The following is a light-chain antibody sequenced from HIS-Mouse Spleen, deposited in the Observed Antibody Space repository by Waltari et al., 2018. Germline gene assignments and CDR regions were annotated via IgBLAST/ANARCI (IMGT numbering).Light chain of an antibody. CDR3: CSYAGSSNVV. V-gene: IGLV2-23*01. J-gene: IGLJ2*01. CDR1: SSDVGCYHL. Sequence: QSALTQPASVSGSPGPSITISCTGTSSDVGCYHLVSWYQQHPGKAPKLMIYEGSKRPSGVSNRFSGSKSGNTASLTISGLQAEDEADYYCCSYAGSSNVVFGGGTKLTVL. CDR2: EGS.